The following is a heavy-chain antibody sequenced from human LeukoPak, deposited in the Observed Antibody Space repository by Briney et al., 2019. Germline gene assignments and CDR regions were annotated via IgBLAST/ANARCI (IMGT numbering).Heavy chain of an antibody. J-gene: IGHJ4*02. D-gene: IGHD3-10*01. CDR1: GYTFTGYH. V-gene: IGHV1-2*02. Sequence: ASVKVSCKASGYTFTGYHMHWVRQAPGQGLEWMGSINPNTGDTNYAQKFQGRVTMTRDTSIDTAYMELSRLKTDDTAVYYCARNTNYFGSGNSFDYWGQGTLVTVSS. CDR2: INPNTGDT. CDR3: ARNTNYFGSGNSFDY.